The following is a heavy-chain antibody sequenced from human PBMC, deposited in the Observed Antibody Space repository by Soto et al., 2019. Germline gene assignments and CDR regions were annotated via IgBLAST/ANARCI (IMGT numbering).Heavy chain of an antibody. J-gene: IGHJ6*02. Sequence: QLQLVDSGGGLVKPGGSLRLSCAASGFPFSDYYMHWLRQAPEKGLEWLSFISGSSNTIYYADAVKGRFTNSRDNAKNSLYLQMNNLRPDDTAVYYCARECRAAPSGGLDVWGHGTTVTVAS. CDR1: GFPFSDYY. CDR2: ISGSSNTI. V-gene: IGHV3-11*01. D-gene: IGHD6-6*01. CDR3: ARECRAAPSGGLDV.